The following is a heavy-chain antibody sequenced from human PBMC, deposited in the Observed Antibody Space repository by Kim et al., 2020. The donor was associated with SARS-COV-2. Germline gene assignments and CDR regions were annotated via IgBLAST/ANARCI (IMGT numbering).Heavy chain of an antibody. CDR3: VGDPPQSGYAFAI. J-gene: IGHJ3*02. CDR2: LWSDGIHD. CDR1: GFRFKTHG. Sequence: GGSLRLSCAASGFRFKTHGMHWVRQAPGKGLEWVAFLWSDGIHDYYVDSVKGRFTISRDNSRNTLFLHMNSLRVEDTAVYYCVGDPPQSGYAFAIWGQGTMVSVSS. V-gene: IGHV3-33*01.